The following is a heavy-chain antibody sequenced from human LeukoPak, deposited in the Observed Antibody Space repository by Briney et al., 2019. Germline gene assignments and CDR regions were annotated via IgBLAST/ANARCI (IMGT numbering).Heavy chain of an antibody. J-gene: IGHJ4*02. CDR1: GEPFSGYY. CDR3: ARTPIVVVAATGPDFDY. D-gene: IGHD2-15*01. CDR2: INHSGST. V-gene: IGHV4-34*01. Sequence: PSETLSLICAVYGEPFSGYYWRWIRQPPGKGLVWIGEINHSGSTNYNPSLKGQVPISVDTSKNQFTLKLSSVTAADTAVYYCARTPIVVVAATGPDFDYWGQGTLVTVSS.